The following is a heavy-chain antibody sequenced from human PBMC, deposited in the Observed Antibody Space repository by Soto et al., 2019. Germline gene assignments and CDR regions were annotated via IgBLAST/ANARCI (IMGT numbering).Heavy chain of an antibody. Sequence: SVKVSCKASGGTFSSYTISWVRQAPGQGLEWMGRIIPILGIANYAQKFQGRVTITADKSTSTAYMELSSLRSEDTAVYYCASPLRTTVTTLGYWGQGTLVTVSS. CDR1: GGTFSSYT. CDR3: ASPLRTTVTTLGY. CDR2: IIPILGIA. V-gene: IGHV1-69*02. J-gene: IGHJ4*02. D-gene: IGHD4-17*01.